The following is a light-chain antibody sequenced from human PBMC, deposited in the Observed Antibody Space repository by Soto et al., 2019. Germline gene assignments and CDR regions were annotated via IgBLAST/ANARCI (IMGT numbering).Light chain of an antibody. V-gene: IGKV1-5*03. Sequence: DIQMTQFPSTLSASAGDRVTITCRASQTINSWLAWYQQKPGKAPKLLIYKASNLESGVPSRFSGSGSGTEFTLTISSLQPDDFATYFCQQYHRYPITFGQGTRLDLK. CDR3: QQYHRYPIT. CDR1: QTINSW. CDR2: KAS. J-gene: IGKJ5*01.